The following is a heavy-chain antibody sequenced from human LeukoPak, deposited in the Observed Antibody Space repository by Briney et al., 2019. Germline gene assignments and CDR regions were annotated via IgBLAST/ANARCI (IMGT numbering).Heavy chain of an antibody. CDR3: ARPVNGDLPD. CDR2: IYYIGNT. CDR1: GGSISGYY. J-gene: IGHJ4*02. D-gene: IGHD2-8*01. V-gene: IGHV4-59*08. Sequence: SETLSLTCTVSGGSISGYYWSWIRQPPGKGLEWIGYIYYIGNTNYNPSLKSRVTISVDTSKNQFSLKLSSVTAADTAVYYCARPVNGDLPDWGQGTLVTVSS.